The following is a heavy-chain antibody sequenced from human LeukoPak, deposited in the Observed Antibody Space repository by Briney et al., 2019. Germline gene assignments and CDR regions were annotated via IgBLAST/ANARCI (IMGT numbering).Heavy chain of an antibody. D-gene: IGHD3-22*01. V-gene: IGHV1-18*01. CDR3: ARRGRPNYYDSSGYYVY. Sequence: ASVKVSCKASGYTFTSYGISWVRQAPGQGLEWMGWISAYNGNTNYAQKLQGRATMTTDTSTSTAHMELRSLRSDDTAVYYCARRGRPNYYDSSGYYVYWGQGTLVTVSS. CDR1: GYTFTSYG. CDR2: ISAYNGNT. J-gene: IGHJ4*02.